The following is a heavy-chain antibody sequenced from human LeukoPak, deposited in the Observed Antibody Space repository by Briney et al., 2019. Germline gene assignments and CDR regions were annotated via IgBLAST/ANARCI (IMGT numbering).Heavy chain of an antibody. J-gene: IGHJ6*02. CDR3: ASDSSGYYSPDYYYGMDV. V-gene: IGHV1-69*13. D-gene: IGHD3-22*01. Sequence: SVKVSCKASGGTFSSYAISWVRQAPGQGLEWMGGIIPIFGTANYAQKFQGRVTITADESTSTAYMELSSLRSEDTAVYYCASDSSGYYSPDYYYGMDVWGQGTTVTVSS. CDR2: IIPIFGTA. CDR1: GGTFSSYA.